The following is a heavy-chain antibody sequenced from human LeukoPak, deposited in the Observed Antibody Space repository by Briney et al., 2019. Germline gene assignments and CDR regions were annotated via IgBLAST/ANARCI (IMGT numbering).Heavy chain of an antibody. V-gene: IGHV3-48*03. D-gene: IGHD3-22*01. Sequence: GGSLRLSCAASGFTFSSYEMNWVRQAPGKGLEWVSYISSSGSTIYYADSVKGRFTISRDNAKNSLYLPMNSLRAEDTAVYYCARGGGGVPYFYDSRGPEDGFEIWGQGTMVTVSS. CDR1: GFTFSSYE. CDR2: ISSSGSTI. CDR3: ARGGGGVPYFYDSRGPEDGFEI. J-gene: IGHJ3*02.